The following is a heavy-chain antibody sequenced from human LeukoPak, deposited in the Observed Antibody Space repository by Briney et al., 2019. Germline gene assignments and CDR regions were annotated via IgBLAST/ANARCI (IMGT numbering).Heavy chain of an antibody. CDR3: ARDRIGAAGPEVTDAFDI. CDR1: GGTFSSYA. CDR2: IIPIFGTA. J-gene: IGHJ3*02. V-gene: IGHV1-69*13. Sequence: ASVKVSCKASGGTFSSYAISWVRQAPGQGLEWMGGIIPIFGTANYAQKFQGRVTITADESTSTAYMELSSLRSEDMAVYYCARDRIGAAGPEVTDAFDIWGQGTMVTVSS. D-gene: IGHD6-13*01.